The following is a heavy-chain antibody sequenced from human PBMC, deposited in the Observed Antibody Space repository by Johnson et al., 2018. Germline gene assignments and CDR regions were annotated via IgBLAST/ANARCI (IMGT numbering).Heavy chain of an antibody. J-gene: IGHJ6*03. Sequence: VQLVQSGGGLVQXGGSLRLXCAASGFTFSSSDMHWVRQATGKGLEWVSAIGTAGDTYYPGSVTGRFTISRENAKNSLYLQMNSLRAGDTAGYYCARGGYSYGTGEFYYYYNMDVWGKGTTVTVSS. CDR1: GFTFSSSD. CDR3: ARGGYSYGTGEFYYYYNMDV. D-gene: IGHD5-18*01. CDR2: IGTAGDT. V-gene: IGHV3-13*01.